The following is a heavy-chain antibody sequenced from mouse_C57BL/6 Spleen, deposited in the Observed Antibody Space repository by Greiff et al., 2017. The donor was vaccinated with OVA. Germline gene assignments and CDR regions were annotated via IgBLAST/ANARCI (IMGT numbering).Heavy chain of an antibody. V-gene: IGHV1-26*01. CDR3: AGFIYYDYDGYAMDY. D-gene: IGHD2-4*01. CDR1: GYTFTDYY. J-gene: IGHJ4*01. CDR2: INPNNGGT. Sequence: VQLQQSGPELVKPGASVKISCKASGYTFTDYYMNWVKQSHGKSLEWIGDINPNNGGTSYNQKFKGKATLTVDKSSSTTYMELRSLTSEDSAVYYCAGFIYYDYDGYAMDYWGQGTSVTVSS.